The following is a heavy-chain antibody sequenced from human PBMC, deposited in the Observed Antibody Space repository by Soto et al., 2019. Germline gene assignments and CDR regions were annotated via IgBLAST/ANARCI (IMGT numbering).Heavy chain of an antibody. CDR2: IIPIFGTA. CDR1: GGTFSSYA. V-gene: IGHV1-69*01. J-gene: IGHJ4*02. Sequence: QVQLVQSGAEVKKPGSSVKVSCKASGGTFSSYAISWVRQAPGQGLEWMGGIIPIFGTANYAQKFQGRVTITADESTSTAYMELSSLRSEDTAVYYCAREPIYCSGGSCYSPFDYWSQGTLVTVSS. D-gene: IGHD2-15*01. CDR3: AREPIYCSGGSCYSPFDY.